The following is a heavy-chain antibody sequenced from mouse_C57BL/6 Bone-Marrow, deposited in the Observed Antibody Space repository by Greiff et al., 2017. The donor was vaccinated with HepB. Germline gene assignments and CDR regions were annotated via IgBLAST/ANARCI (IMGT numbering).Heavy chain of an antibody. V-gene: IGHV2-2*01. CDR1: GFSLTSYG. CDR3: ARGGVYYDPAWFAY. J-gene: IGHJ3*01. Sequence: VQLQQSGPGLVQPSQRLSITCTVSGFSLTSYGVHWVRQSPGKGLEWLGVIWSGGSTDYNAAFISRLSISKDNSKSQVFFKMNSLQADDTAIYYCARGGVYYDPAWFAYWGQGTLVTVSA. CDR2: IWSGGST. D-gene: IGHD2-4*01.